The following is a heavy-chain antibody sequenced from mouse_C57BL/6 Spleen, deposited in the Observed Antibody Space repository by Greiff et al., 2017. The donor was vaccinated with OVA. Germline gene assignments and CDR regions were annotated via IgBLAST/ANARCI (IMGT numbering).Heavy chain of an antibody. CDR2: IWWDDDK. CDR3: ARMGSLAWFAY. Sequence: QVTLKESGPGILQPSQTLSLSCSSSGFSLSTFGMGVGWIRQPAGRGLEGLVHIWWDDDKYYNPALKSRLTISKDTSKNQVFLKITNVDTAATATYYCARMGSLAWFAYWGQGTLVTVSA. J-gene: IGHJ3*01. V-gene: IGHV8-8*01. D-gene: IGHD6-2*01. CDR1: GFSLSTFGMG.